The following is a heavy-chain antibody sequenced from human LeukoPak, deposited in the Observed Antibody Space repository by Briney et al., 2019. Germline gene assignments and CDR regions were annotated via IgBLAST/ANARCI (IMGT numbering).Heavy chain of an antibody. CDR3: AKGQLSVIIRGGLDV. CDR2: ITGSGGGT. D-gene: IGHD2-21*01. CDR1: GFIFSNHA. Sequence: GGSLRLSCAASGFIFSNHAMSWVRQGPGKGLEWVSGITGSGGGTFYADSVKGRFTISRDNSNNILYLQMKSLRDEDTAVYYCAKGQLSVIIRGGLDVWGQGTAVTVSS. V-gene: IGHV3-23*01. J-gene: IGHJ6*02.